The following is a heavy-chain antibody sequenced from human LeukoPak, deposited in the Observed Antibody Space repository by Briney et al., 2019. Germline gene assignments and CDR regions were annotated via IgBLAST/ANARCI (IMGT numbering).Heavy chain of an antibody. CDR2: IYGSTGLT. D-gene: IGHD6-13*01. J-gene: IGHJ4*02. V-gene: IGHV3-23*01. CDR1: GFRFSTYA. Sequence: GGSLRLSCATSGFRFSTYAMSWVRQAPGKGLECVSGIYGSTGLTYYADSVKGRFTITRDNSKDTVHLQMNTLRAEDTAVYYCAKSDPLMTAAGIFDSWGQGTLVTVSS. CDR3: AKSDPLMTAAGIFDS.